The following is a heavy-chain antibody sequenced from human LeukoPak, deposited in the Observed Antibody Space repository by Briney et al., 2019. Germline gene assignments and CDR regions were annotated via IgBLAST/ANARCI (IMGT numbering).Heavy chain of an antibody. CDR1: GGSFSGYY. CDR3: ARASHGALDY. J-gene: IGHJ4*02. Sequence: SETLSLTCAVYGGSFSGYYWSWIRQPPGKGLEWIGEINHSGSTNYNPSLKSRVTISVDASKNQFSLKLNSVTAADTAVYYCARASHGALDYWGQGTLVTVSS. V-gene: IGHV4-34*01. CDR2: INHSGST. D-gene: IGHD3-16*01.